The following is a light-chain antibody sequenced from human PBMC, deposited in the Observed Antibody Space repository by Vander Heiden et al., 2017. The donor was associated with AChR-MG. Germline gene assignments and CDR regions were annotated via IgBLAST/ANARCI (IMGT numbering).Light chain of an antibody. CDR2: AAS. CDR3: QQSDSTPPT. CDR1: QSISSY. V-gene: IGKV1-39*01. Sequence: DIQMTQSPSSLSASVGDRVTITCRASQSISSYLNWYQQKPGKAPKLPIYAASSLQSGVPSRFSGSGSGTDFTLTISSLQPEDFATYYCQQSDSTPPTFGQGTRLEIK. J-gene: IGKJ5*01.